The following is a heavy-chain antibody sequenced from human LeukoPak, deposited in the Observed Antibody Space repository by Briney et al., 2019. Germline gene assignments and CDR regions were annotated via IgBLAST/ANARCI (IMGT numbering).Heavy chain of an antibody. CDR3: AKSYGDYGSLFDY. J-gene: IGHJ4*02. V-gene: IGHV3-23*01. CDR2: ISGSGGNT. Sequence: GGSLRLSCAASGFTFSSYAMSWVRQAPGKGLESVTAISGSGGNTDYAGSVKGRFTISGDNSKNTLYLQMDSLRAEDTALYYCAKSYGDYGSLFDYWGQGTLVTVSS. D-gene: IGHD4-17*01. CDR1: GFTFSSYA.